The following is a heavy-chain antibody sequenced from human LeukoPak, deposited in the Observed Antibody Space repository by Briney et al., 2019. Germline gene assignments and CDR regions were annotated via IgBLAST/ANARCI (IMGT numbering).Heavy chain of an antibody. D-gene: IGHD3-10*01. Sequence: SETLSLTCAVSGGSISSGGHSWSWIRQPPGKGLEWIGYIYHSGSTYYNPSLKSRVTISVDRSKNQLSLKLSSVTAADTAVYYCARKAVRGVNNWFDPWGQGTLVTVSS. CDR3: ARKAVRGVNNWFDP. CDR2: IYHSGST. J-gene: IGHJ5*02. CDR1: GGSISSGGHS. V-gene: IGHV4-30-2*01.